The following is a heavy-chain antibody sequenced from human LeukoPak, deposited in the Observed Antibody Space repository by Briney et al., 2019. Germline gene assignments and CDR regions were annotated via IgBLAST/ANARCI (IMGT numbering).Heavy chain of an antibody. CDR1: GYTFTSYG. D-gene: IGHD3-22*01. CDR2: ISAYNGNT. Sequence: ASVKVSCKASGYTFTSYGISWVRQAPGQGLEWMGWISAYNGNTNYAQKLQGRVTMTTDTSTSTAYMELRSLRSDDTAVYYCARDSLYYDSSGYSGYWGQGTLVTVSS. CDR3: ARDSLYYDSSGYSGY. V-gene: IGHV1-18*01. J-gene: IGHJ4*02.